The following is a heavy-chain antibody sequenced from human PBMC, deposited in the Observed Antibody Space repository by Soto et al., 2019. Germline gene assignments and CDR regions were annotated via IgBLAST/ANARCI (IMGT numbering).Heavy chain of an antibody. Sequence: SGPTLVNPTQTLTLTCTFSGFSLSTSGVGVGWIRQPPGKALEWLALIYWDDDKRYSPSLKSRLTITKDTSKNQVVLTMTNMDPVDTATYYCAHTSDTPDKTTTMVYAMDYWGQGTLVTVSS. D-gene: IGHD2-8*01. V-gene: IGHV2-5*02. CDR3: AHTSDTPDKTTTMVYAMDY. J-gene: IGHJ4*02. CDR2: IYWDDDK. CDR1: GFSLSTSGVG.